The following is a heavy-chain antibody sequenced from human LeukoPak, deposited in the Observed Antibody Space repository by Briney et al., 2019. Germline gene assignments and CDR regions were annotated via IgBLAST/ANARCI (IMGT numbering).Heavy chain of an antibody. CDR3: ARSYCSGGSCYPPDAFDI. D-gene: IGHD2-15*01. CDR2: INPNSGGT. J-gene: IGHJ3*02. CDR1: GYTFTGYY. V-gene: IGHV1-2*02. Sequence: GASVKVSCKASGYTFTGYYMHWVRQAPGQGLEWMGWINPNSGGTNYAQKFQGRVTMTRDTSISTAYMELSRLRSDDMAVYYCARSYCSGGSCYPPDAFDIWGQGTMVTVSS.